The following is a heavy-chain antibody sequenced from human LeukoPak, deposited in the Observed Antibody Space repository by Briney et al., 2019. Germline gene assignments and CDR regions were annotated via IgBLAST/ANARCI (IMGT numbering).Heavy chain of an antibody. CDR3: AFFIYSGSYKWFDP. Sequence: GASVKVSCTASKYTFTSYYMNWVPQAPGQGLEWMGIINPSGGSTSYAQKFQGRVTMTRDTSTSTVYMELRSLRSDDTAVYYCAFFIYSGSYKWFDPWGQGTLVTVSS. V-gene: IGHV1-46*01. J-gene: IGHJ5*02. CDR1: KYTFTSYY. CDR2: INPSGGST. D-gene: IGHD1-26*01.